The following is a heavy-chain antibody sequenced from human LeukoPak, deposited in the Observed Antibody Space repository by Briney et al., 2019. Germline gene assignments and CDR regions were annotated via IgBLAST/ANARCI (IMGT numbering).Heavy chain of an antibody. V-gene: IGHV3-23*01. D-gene: IGHD5-12*01. Sequence: PGGSLRLSCAASGFPFSSHGMNWVRQAPGKGLEWVSGISPGGGPTYYADSVKGRFTISRDDSKNTLYLQMKNLRAEDTAVYYCAKDGAWLRFDDWGQGTLVTVSS. CDR3: AKDGAWLRFDD. J-gene: IGHJ4*02. CDR1: GFPFSSHG. CDR2: ISPGGGPT.